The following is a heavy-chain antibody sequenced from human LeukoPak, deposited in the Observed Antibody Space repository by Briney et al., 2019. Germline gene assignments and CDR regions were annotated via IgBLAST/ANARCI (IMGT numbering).Heavy chain of an antibody. CDR3: ARGWEMATINGWFDP. Sequence: PGGSLRLSCEASGFAFRSYGLHWVRQAPGRGLEWVAIISYDGNNEYYADSVKGRFTISRDNSKNTLYLQMNSLRAEDTAVYYCARGWEMATINGWFDPWGQGTLVTVSS. CDR1: GFAFRSYG. J-gene: IGHJ5*02. V-gene: IGHV3-30*03. D-gene: IGHD5-24*01. CDR2: ISYDGNNE.